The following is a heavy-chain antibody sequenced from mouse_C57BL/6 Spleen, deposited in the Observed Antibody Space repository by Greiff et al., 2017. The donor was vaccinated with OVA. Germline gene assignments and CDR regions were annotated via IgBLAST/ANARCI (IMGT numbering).Heavy chain of an antibody. CDR1: GYTFTSYW. CDR2: IYPGSGST. D-gene: IGHD3-3*01. J-gene: IGHJ2*01. Sequence: QVQLQQPGAELVKPGASVKMSCKASGYTFTSYWITWVTQRPGQGLEWIGDIYPGSGSTTTNEKFKSKAPLTVDTSSSTASMQRSSLTSEDSAVYYCSRRLGQGYFDYWGQGTTLTVSS. CDR3: SRRLGQGYFDY. V-gene: IGHV1-55*01.